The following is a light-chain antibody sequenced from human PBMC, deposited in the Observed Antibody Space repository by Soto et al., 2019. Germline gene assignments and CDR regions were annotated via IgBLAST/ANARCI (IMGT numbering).Light chain of an antibody. J-gene: IGLJ2*01. Sequence: QSVLTQPPSVSGAXGXRVTISCTGSSSNIGAGYDVHWYQQLPGTAPKLLIYGNSNRPSGVPDRFSGSKSGTSASLAITGLQAEDEADYYCQSYDSSLSVVFGGGTKLTVL. CDR3: QSYDSSLSVV. V-gene: IGLV1-40*01. CDR1: SSNIGAGYD. CDR2: GNS.